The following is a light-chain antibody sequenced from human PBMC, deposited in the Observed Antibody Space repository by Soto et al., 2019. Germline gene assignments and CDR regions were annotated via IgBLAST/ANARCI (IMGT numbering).Light chain of an antibody. CDR1: QTISTY. V-gene: IGKV1-39*01. CDR2: AAS. Sequence: DIPMTQSPSSLSAAVGDRVTIPCRASQTISTYLNWYQQKPGKAPKLLIYAASSLQSGVPSRFTGSGSGTDFTLTISSLQPEDFATYYCQQSHGIPYTFGQGTKLEIK. J-gene: IGKJ2*01. CDR3: QQSHGIPYT.